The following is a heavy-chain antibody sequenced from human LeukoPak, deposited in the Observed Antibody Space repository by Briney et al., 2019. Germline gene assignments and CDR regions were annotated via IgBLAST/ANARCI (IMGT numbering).Heavy chain of an antibody. CDR2: IYYSGST. CDR1: GGPISSGDYY. D-gene: IGHD3-22*01. J-gene: IGHJ4*02. Sequence: SQTLSLTCTVSGGPISSGDYYWSWIRQPPGKGLEWIGYIYYSGSTYYNPSLKSRVTISVDTSKNQFSLKLSSVTAADTAVYYCARDYYDSSGYSGPLYWGQGTLVTVSS. CDR3: ARDYYDSSGYSGPLY. V-gene: IGHV4-30-4*01.